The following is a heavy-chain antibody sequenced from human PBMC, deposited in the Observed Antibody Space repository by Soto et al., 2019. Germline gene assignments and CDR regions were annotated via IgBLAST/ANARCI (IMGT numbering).Heavy chain of an antibody. V-gene: IGHV3-23*01. CDR1: GFTFSSYA. D-gene: IGHD6-13*01. J-gene: IGHJ5*02. CDR2: ISGSGGST. CDR3: AKDRIRERQAAAGTRRAIDP. Sequence: PGGSLRLSCAASGFTFSSYAMSWVRQAPGKGLEWVSAISGSGGSTYYADSVKGRFTISRDNSKNTLYLQMNSLRAEDTAVYYCAKDRIRERQAAAGTRRAIDPWGQGTLVTVSS.